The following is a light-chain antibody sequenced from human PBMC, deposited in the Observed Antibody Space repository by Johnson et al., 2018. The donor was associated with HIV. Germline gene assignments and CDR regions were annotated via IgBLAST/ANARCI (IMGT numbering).Light chain of an antibody. V-gene: IGLV1-51*02. J-gene: IGLJ1*01. Sequence: QSVLTQSPSVSAAPGQKVTISCSGSSSNIGNNYVSWYQQLPGTAPKLLIYENNKRPSGIPDRFSGSKSGTSATLGIAGLQTGDEADYYCGTWDNSLITGAVFGTGTKVTVL. CDR3: GTWDNSLITGAV. CDR1: SSNIGNNY. CDR2: ENN.